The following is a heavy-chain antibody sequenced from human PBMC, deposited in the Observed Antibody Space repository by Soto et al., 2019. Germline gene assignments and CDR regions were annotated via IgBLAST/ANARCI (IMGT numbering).Heavy chain of an antibody. J-gene: IGHJ4*02. CDR3: APHTLDTGMPSGY. V-gene: IGHV1-18*01. Sequence: QVQLVQSGAEVREPGASVKVSCKASGYTFTNYGVSWVRQAPGQGLEWMGWIGGYKGYTNYAQKLQGRVTLPTDTXTLTAYMELRSLSSDDPAVYYCAPHTLDTGMPSGYWGQGTLVTVSS. D-gene: IGHD5-18*01. CDR2: IGGYKGYT. CDR1: GYTFTNYG.